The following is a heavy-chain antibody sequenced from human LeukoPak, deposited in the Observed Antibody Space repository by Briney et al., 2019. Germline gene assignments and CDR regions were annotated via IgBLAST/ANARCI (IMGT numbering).Heavy chain of an antibody. CDR1: GYTFTGYY. Sequence: ASVKVSCKASGYTFTGYYMHWVQQAPGQGLEWMGWINPNSGGTNYAQKFQGRVTMTRDTSISTAYMELSRLRSDDTAVYYCAREVDSNSHFYYYYYMDVWGKGTTVTVSS. J-gene: IGHJ6*03. CDR3: AREVDSNSHFYYYYYMDV. CDR2: INPNSGGT. V-gene: IGHV1-2*02. D-gene: IGHD4-11*01.